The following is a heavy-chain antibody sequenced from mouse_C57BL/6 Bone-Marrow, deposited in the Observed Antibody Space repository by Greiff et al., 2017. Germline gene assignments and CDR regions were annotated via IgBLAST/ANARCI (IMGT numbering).Heavy chain of an antibody. CDR2: IIYDGSST. CDR3: AKEVTTVVATDYAMDY. D-gene: IGHD1-1*01. CDR1: GFTFSDYY. Sequence: EVKLVESEGGLVQPGSSMKLSCTASGFTFSDYYMAWVRQVPEKGLEWVANIIYDGSSTYYLDSLKSRFIISRDNAKNILYLQMSSLNSEDTATYYCAKEVTTVVATDYAMDYWGRGTSVTVSS. J-gene: IGHJ4*01. V-gene: IGHV5-16*01.